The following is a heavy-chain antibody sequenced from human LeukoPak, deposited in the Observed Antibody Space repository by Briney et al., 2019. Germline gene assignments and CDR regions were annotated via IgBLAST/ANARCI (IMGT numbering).Heavy chain of an antibody. CDR2: IWDDGSNK. V-gene: IGHV3-33*01. Sequence: GGSLRLSCAASGFTFSSYGMHWGRQAPGKGVEWVAVIWDDGSNKYYADSVNGRLTISRDNSKNTLYLQMNSLRAEDTAVYYCARDELVGATYTQDAFDIWGQGTMVTVSS. CDR3: ARDELVGATYTQDAFDI. D-gene: IGHD1-26*01. J-gene: IGHJ3*02. CDR1: GFTFSSYG.